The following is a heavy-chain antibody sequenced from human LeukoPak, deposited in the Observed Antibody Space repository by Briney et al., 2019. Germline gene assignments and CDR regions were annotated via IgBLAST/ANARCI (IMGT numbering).Heavy chain of an antibody. Sequence: GGSLRLSCAASGFTFSSYDMRWVRQAPGKGLEWVSSITRGSIYTFYADSVKGRFTISRDNAKNSLSLQMNSLRAEDTAVYYCARDPYNGSYGDDYYYYMDVWGKGTTVTISS. CDR1: GFTFSSYD. CDR2: ITRGSIYT. J-gene: IGHJ6*03. V-gene: IGHV3-21*01. CDR3: ARDPYNGSYGDDYYYYMDV. D-gene: IGHD1-26*01.